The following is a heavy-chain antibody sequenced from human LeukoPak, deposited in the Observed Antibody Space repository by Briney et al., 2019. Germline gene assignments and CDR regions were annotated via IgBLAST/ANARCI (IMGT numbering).Heavy chain of an antibody. CDR1: GGSVSSGSYY. Sequence: SETLSLTCTVSGGSVSSGSYYWSWIRQPPGKGLGWIGYIYYSGSTNYNPSLKSRVTISVDTSKNQFSLKLSSVTAADTAVYYCAVLKNVAVAGLDGYYYGMDVWGQGTTVTVSS. D-gene: IGHD6-19*01. J-gene: IGHJ6*02. V-gene: IGHV4-61*01. CDR3: AVLKNVAVAGLDGYYYGMDV. CDR2: IYYSGST.